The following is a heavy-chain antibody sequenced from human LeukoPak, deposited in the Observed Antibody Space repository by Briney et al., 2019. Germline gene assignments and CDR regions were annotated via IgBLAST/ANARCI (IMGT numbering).Heavy chain of an antibody. CDR2: IRHDGSNK. CDR1: GFTFSSYG. V-gene: IGHV3-30*02. J-gene: IGHJ4*02. Sequence: PGGSLRLSCAASGFTFSSYGMHWVRQAPGKGLEWVAFIRHDGSNKYYADSVKSRFTISRDNSKNTLYLQMNSLRAEDTAVYYCAKDRLEGIAAAGTGAYYFDYWGQGTLVTVSS. CDR3: AKDRLEGIAAAGTGAYYFDY. D-gene: IGHD6-13*01.